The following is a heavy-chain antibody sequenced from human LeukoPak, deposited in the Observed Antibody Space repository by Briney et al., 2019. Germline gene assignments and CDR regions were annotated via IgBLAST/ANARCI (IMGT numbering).Heavy chain of an antibody. CDR2: IWYDGSNK. CDR3: ARDQYSSSSVPHYYYYYGMDV. Sequence: AGRSLRLSCAASGFTFSSYGMHWVRQAPGKGLEWVAVIWYDGSNKYYADSVKGRFTISRDNSKNTLYLQMNSLRAEDTAVYYCARDQYSSSSVPHYYYYYGMDVWGQGTTVTVSS. D-gene: IGHD6-6*01. J-gene: IGHJ6*02. V-gene: IGHV3-33*01. CDR1: GFTFSSYG.